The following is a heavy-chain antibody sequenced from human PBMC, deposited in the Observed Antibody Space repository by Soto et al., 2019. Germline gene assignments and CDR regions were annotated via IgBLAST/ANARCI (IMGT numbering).Heavy chain of an antibody. J-gene: IGHJ5*02. D-gene: IGHD3-22*01. V-gene: IGHV3-48*01. Sequence: GSLRLSCAASGFTISSYSMNWVRQAPGKGLEWVSYISSSSTIYYADSVKGRLTISRDNSKNTLYLQMNSLRAEDTAVYYCAXNGDSSDYRGWFDPWXQGTLXTVSS. CDR3: AXNGDSSDYRGWFDP. CDR1: GFTISSYS. CDR2: ISSSSTI.